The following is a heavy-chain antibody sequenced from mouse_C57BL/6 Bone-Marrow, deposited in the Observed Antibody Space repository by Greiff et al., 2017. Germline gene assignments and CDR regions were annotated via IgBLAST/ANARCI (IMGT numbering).Heavy chain of an antibody. D-gene: IGHD2-3*01. CDR3: ARNDGYD. CDR2: INPGSGGT. Sequence: VQLVESGAELVRPGTSVKVSCKASGYAFTNYLIEWVKQRPGQGLEWIGVINPGSGGTNYNEKFKGKATLTADKSSSTAYMQLSSLTSEDSAVYFCARNDGYDWGQGTLVTVSA. CDR1: GYAFTNYL. J-gene: IGHJ3*01. V-gene: IGHV1-54*01.